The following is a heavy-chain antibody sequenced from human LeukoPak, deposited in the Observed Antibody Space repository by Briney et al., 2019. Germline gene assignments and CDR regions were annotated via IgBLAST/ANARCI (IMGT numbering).Heavy chain of an antibody. CDR1: GYTFTGYY. D-gene: IGHD2-2*01. J-gene: IGHJ5*02. Sequence: ASVKVSCKASGYTFTGYYMHWVRQAPGQGLEWMGWINLNSGGTNYAQKFQGRVTMTRDTSISTAYMELSRLRSDDTAVYYCARGDIPAAIGLVDPWGQGTLVTVSS. V-gene: IGHV1-2*02. CDR3: ARGDIPAAIGLVDP. CDR2: INLNSGGT.